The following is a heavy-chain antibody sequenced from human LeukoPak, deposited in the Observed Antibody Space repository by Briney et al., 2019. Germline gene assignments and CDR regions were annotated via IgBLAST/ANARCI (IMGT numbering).Heavy chain of an antibody. D-gene: IGHD3-22*01. CDR2: IYYSGST. Sequence: TSETLSLTCTVSGGSISSYYWSWIRQSPGKGLEWIGYIYYSGSTNYNPPLKSRVTISVDTSKNQFSLKLNSVTAADTAVYYCARGRDAYYDSSGPIQHWGQGTLVTVSS. CDR1: GGSISSYY. CDR3: ARGRDAYYDSSGPIQH. V-gene: IGHV4-59*01. J-gene: IGHJ1*01.